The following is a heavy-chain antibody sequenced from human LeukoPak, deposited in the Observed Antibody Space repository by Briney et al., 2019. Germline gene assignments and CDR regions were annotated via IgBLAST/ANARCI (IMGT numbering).Heavy chain of an antibody. CDR2: ISGGGGST. Sequence: GGSLRLSCAASEFTFSNYAMNWVRQAPGKGLEWVSGISGGGGSTYYADSLKGRFTISRDNSENTLYLQMNSLRAEDTAVYYCARDIRTMIAGRYFDLWGRGTLVTVSS. CDR1: EFTFSNYA. V-gene: IGHV3-23*01. J-gene: IGHJ2*01. D-gene: IGHD3-22*01. CDR3: ARDIRTMIAGRYFDL.